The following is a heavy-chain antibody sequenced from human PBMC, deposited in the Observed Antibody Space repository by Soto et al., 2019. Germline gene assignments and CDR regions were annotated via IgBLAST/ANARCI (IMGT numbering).Heavy chain of an antibody. D-gene: IGHD3-16*01. Sequence: SVKVSCKASGGTFSSHAISWVRQAPGQGLEWMGGITPIFDTANYAQKFQGRVTITADKFTTTAYMELRSLTSEDTAVYYCARGDDFDYYYGVDVWGQGTTVTVSS. CDR3: ARGDDFDYYYGVDV. CDR2: ITPIFDTA. CDR1: GGTFSSHA. V-gene: IGHV1-69*06. J-gene: IGHJ6*02.